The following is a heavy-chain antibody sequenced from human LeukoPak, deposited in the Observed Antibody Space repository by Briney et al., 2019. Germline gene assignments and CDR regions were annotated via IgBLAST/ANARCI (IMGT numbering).Heavy chain of an antibody. CDR3: VDSGSFY. D-gene: IGHD1-26*01. V-gene: IGHV3-7*01. CDR1: GGSISSSNW. CDR2: IKQDGSVK. Sequence: GTLSLTCAVSGGSISSSNWWTWVRQAPGKGLEWVANIKQDGSVKYYVDSVKGRFTISRDNAKNSLYLQMNNLRAEDTAVYYCVDSGSFYWGQGTLVTVSS. J-gene: IGHJ4*02.